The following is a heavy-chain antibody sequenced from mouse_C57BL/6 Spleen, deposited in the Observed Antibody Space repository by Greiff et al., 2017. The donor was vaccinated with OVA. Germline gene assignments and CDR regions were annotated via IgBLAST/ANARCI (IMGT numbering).Heavy chain of an antibody. CDR1: GFTFSDYG. CDR3: ARGDDGFYYAMDY. CDR2: ISSGSSTI. Sequence: DVHLVESGGGLVKPGGSLKLSCAASGFTFSDYGMHWVRQAPEKGLEWVAYISSGSSTIYYADTVKGRFTISRDNAKNTLFLQMTSLRSEDTAMYYCARGDDGFYYAMDYWGQGTSVTVSS. J-gene: IGHJ4*01. V-gene: IGHV5-17*01. D-gene: IGHD2-3*01.